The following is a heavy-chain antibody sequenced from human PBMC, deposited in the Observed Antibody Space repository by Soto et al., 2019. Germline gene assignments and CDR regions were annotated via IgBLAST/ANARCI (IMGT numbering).Heavy chain of an antibody. J-gene: IGHJ4*02. CDR2: IIPIFGTA. CDR3: AREDCSGGSCYFRI. CDR1: VGTFSSYA. Sequence: QVQLVQSGAEVKKPGSSVKVSCKASVGTFSSYAISWVRQAPGQGLEWMGGIIPIFGTANYAQKFQGRVTITEDESTSTAYRELSSLRSEDTAVYYCAREDCSGGSCYFRIWGQGTLVTVSS. D-gene: IGHD2-15*01. V-gene: IGHV1-69*12.